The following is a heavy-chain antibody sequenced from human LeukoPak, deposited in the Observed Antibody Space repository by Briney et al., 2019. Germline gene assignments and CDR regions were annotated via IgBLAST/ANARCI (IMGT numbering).Heavy chain of an antibody. CDR3: ASGGKYSSGLY. Sequence: GGSLRLSCAASGFTVSSNYMSWVRQAPGKGLEWVSVIYSGGSTYYADSVKGRFTISRDNSKNTLYLQMDSLRAEDTAVYYCASGGKYSSGLYWGQGTLVTVSS. V-gene: IGHV3-66*01. J-gene: IGHJ4*02. CDR2: IYSGGST. CDR1: GFTVSSNY. D-gene: IGHD6-19*01.